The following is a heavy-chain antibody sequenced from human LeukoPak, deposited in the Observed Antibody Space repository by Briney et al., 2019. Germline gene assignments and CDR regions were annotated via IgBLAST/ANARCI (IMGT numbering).Heavy chain of an antibody. J-gene: IGHJ4*02. V-gene: IGHV4-4*07. D-gene: IGHD3-9*01. Sequence: PSETLSLTCTVSGDSISSSYWSWIRQPAGKGLEWIGHIYTSGGINYSPSLKSRVTLSFDKSQNQIFLRLSSVTAADTAVYYCARHEGVTGYYPLDYWGQGTLVTVSS. CDR2: IYTSGGI. CDR3: ARHEGVTGYYPLDY. CDR1: GDSISSSY.